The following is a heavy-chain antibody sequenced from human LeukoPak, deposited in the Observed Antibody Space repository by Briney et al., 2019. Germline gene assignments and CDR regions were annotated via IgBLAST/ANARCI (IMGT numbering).Heavy chain of an antibody. CDR1: GGSISSSNYY. CDR2: VHYNGNT. Sequence: PSETLSLTCTVSGGSISSSNYYWGWIRQPPGKGLEWIGIVHYNGNTYYNPSLKSRVTISVDTSKNQFSLKLSSVTAADTAVYYCARSGWELPQLPFDYWGQGTLVTVSS. CDR3: ARSGWELPQLPFDY. D-gene: IGHD1-7*01. V-gene: IGHV4-39*01. J-gene: IGHJ4*02.